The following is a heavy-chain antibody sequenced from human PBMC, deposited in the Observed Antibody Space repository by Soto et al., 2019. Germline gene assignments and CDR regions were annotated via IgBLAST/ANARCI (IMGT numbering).Heavy chain of an antibody. CDR3: ARGSCSGGICVFYFDY. D-gene: IGHD2-15*01. V-gene: IGHV1-3*04. CDR1: GYTLNHYA. J-gene: IGHJ4*02. CDR2: INTGNGDT. Sequence: QVQLVQSGAEVKKPGASVNISCKASGYTLNHYALHWVRQAPGQRPEWMGWINTGNGDTKYSQKFQGRVTITRDTSANTVYMDLSSLSSEDTAVYYCARGSCSGGICVFYFDYWGPGTQVSVSS.